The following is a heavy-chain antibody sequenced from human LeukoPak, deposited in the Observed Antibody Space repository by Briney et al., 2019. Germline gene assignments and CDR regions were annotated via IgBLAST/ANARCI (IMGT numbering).Heavy chain of an antibody. J-gene: IGHJ4*02. D-gene: IGHD3-9*01. Sequence: GGSLRLSCAASGFTSSSYWMSWVRQAPGKGLEGVANIKQDESEKYYVDSVKGRFTISRDNAKNSLYLQMNSLRAEDTAVYYCARVEDYDILTGFDYWGQGTLVTVSS. CDR1: GFTSSSYW. CDR2: IKQDESEK. CDR3: ARVEDYDILTGFDY. V-gene: IGHV3-7*01.